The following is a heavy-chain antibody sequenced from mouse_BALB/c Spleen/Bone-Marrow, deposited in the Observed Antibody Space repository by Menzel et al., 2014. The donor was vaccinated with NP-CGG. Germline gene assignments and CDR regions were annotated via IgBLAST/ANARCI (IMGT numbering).Heavy chain of an antibody. CDR1: GYTFTSYW. CDR3: ARSPDTYPSMDY. V-gene: IGHV1-52*01. Sequence: VQLQQSGAELVRPGASVKLSCKASGYTFTSYWMNWVKQRPEQGLEWIGRIDPYDSETHYNQKFRDKAILTADKSSRIAFMQLSRLTSEDSAVYYCARSPDTYPSMDYWGQGTSVTVSS. CDR2: IDPYDSET. J-gene: IGHJ4*01.